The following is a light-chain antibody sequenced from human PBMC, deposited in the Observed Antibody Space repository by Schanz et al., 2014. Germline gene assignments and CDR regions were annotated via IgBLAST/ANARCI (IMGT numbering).Light chain of an antibody. CDR3: QQGDSFPLT. CDR1: QSVSTY. CDR2: DTS. V-gene: IGKV3-11*01. J-gene: IGKJ4*01. Sequence: EIVMTQSPVTLSVSPGERATLSCRASQSVSTYLAWYQQKPGQAPRLLIYDTSNRATGIPARFSGSGSGTDFTLTISSLEPEDFATYYCQQGDSFPLTFGGGTTVEIK.